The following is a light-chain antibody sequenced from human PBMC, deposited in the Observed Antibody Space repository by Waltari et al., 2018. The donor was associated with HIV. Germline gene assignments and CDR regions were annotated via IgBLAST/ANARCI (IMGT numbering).Light chain of an antibody. V-gene: IGKV1-39*01. CDR3: QQAYSLPLT. CDR1: QNIDNN. Sequence: DIQMTQSPSPLSASIGDRVTITCRASQNIDNNLNWFQQKEGKAPNLLIYSATALQTGVPSRFSGSGSGTDFTLTISSLQPEDFATYYCQQAYSLPLTFGPGTKVDIK. CDR2: SAT. J-gene: IGKJ3*01.